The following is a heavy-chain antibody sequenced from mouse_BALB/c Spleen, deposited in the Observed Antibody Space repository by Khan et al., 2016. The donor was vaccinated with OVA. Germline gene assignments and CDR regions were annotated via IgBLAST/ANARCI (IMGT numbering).Heavy chain of an antibody. Sequence: QVRLQQSGAELVKPGASVKLSCKASGYTFTSYDINWVRQRPEQGLEWIGRIFPGDGSTKYNEKFKGKATLTTDKSSSTAYMQLSRLTSEDSAVYFGARGSTMMSWFAYGGQGTLVTVSA. CDR1: GYTFTSYD. V-gene: IGHV1-85*01. CDR2: IFPGDGST. J-gene: IGHJ3*01. D-gene: IGHD2-4*01. CDR3: ARGSTMMSWFAY.